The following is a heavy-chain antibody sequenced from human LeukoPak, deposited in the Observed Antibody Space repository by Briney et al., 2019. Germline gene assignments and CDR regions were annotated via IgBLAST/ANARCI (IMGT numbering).Heavy chain of an antibody. CDR3: ARGTSGTTAYYYYMDV. J-gene: IGHJ6*03. CDR2: IYSGGST. D-gene: IGHD1-1*01. CDR1: GFTVSRNY. V-gene: IGHV3-53*01. Sequence: GGSLRLSCAASGFTVSRNYMSWVRQAPGKGLEWVSLIYSGGSTYYADAVKARFTISRDISKNTLYLQMNSLRAEDTAVYYCARGTSGTTAYYYYMDVWGKGTTVTISS.